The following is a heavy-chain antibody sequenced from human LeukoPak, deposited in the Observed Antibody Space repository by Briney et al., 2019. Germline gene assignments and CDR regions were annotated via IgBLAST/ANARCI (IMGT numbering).Heavy chain of an antibody. D-gene: IGHD6-13*01. J-gene: IGHJ6*03. V-gene: IGHV1-2*06. CDR2: INPNSGGT. CDR1: GYTFTSYG. Sequence: ASVKVSCKASGYTFTSYGISWVRQAPGQGLEWMGRINPNSGGTNYAQKFQGRVTMTGDTSISTAYMELSRLRSDDTAVYYCARDRRIMLAAAGKFGYYMDVWGKGTTVTVSS. CDR3: ARDRRIMLAAAGKFGYYMDV.